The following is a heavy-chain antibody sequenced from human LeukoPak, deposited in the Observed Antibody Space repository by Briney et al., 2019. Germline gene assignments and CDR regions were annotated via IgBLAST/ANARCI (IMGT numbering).Heavy chain of an antibody. CDR2: IYYSGST. CDR3: ARKFDY. J-gene: IGHJ4*02. Sequence: SETLSLTCTVSGGSISSYYWSWIRQPPGKGLEWIGYIYYSGSTNYNPSLKSRVTISVDTSKNQFSLKLSSVTAADTAVYYCARKFDYWGQGTLVTVSS. V-gene: IGHV4-59*01. CDR1: GGSISSYY.